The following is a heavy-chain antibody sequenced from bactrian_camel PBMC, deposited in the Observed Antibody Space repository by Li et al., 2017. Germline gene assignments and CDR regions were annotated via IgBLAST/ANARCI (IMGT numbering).Heavy chain of an antibody. CDR3: AADLVTDEPSLVEREYYY. D-gene: IGHD6*01. V-gene: IGHV3S53*01. J-gene: IGHJ4*01. CDR1: GYTYGLC. Sequence: HVQLVESGGGSVHPGGSLRLSCTTSGYTYGLCMGWFRQAPGKGLEWVAAIAGDGRTNYADSVKGRFTISRDGAKNIIVLQMDSLEPEDTATYYCAADLVTDEPSLVEREYYYWGQGTQVTVS. CDR2: IAGDGRT.